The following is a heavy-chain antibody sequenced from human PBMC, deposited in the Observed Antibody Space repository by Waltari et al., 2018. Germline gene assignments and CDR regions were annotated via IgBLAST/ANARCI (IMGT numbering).Heavy chain of an antibody. J-gene: IGHJ4*02. D-gene: IGHD3-3*01. CDR3: ASGDFWSGYSN. CDR1: GGSISSHY. CDR2: IYYSGST. Sequence: QVQLQESGPGLVKPSETLSLTCTVSGGSISSHYWSWIRQPPGKGLEWIGYIYYSGSTNYNPSLKSRVTISVDTSKNQFSLKLSSVTAADTAVCYCASGDFWSGYSNWGQGTLVTVSS. V-gene: IGHV4-59*11.